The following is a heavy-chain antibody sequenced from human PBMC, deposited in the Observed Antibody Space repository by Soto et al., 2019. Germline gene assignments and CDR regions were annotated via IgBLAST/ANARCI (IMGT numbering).Heavy chain of an antibody. CDR2: INPNSGGT. CDR3: ARDSSWFGYLKFDY. V-gene: IGHV1-2*04. D-gene: IGHD3-10*01. CDR1: GYTFTGYY. J-gene: IGHJ4*02. Sequence: ASVKVSCKASGYTFTGYYMRWVRQAPGQGLEWMGWINPNSGGTNYAQKFQGWVTMTRDTSISTAYMELSRLRSDDTAVYYCARDSSWFGYLKFDYWGQGTLVT.